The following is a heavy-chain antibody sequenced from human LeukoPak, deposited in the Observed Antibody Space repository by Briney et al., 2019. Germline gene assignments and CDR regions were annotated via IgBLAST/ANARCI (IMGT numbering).Heavy chain of an antibody. CDR1: GFIFNNYA. CDR2: ISDSGSST. V-gene: IGHV3-23*01. J-gene: IGHJ4*02. D-gene: IGHD3-3*01. Sequence: GGSLRLSCAASGFIFNNYAMAWVRQAPGKGLEWVSAISDSGSSTYYADSVKGRFTISKDKSRNTLHLQMNSLRAEDTAIYYCAKDIGVGLYYFDDWGQGTLVTDSS. CDR3: AKDIGVGLYYFDD.